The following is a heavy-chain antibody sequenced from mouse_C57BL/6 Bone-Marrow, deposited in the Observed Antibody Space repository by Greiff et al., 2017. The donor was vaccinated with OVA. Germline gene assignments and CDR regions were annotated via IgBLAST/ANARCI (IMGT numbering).Heavy chain of an antibody. CDR3: ARNSSGYDYYAMDY. CDR2: INSDGGST. J-gene: IGHJ4*01. V-gene: IGHV5-2*03. D-gene: IGHD3-2*02. CDR1: EYEFPSHD. Sequence: EVMLVESGGGSVQPGESLKLSCESNEYEFPSHDMSWVRKTPEKRLELVAAINSDGGSTYYPDTMERRFIISRDNTKKTLYLQMSSLRSEDTALYYCARNSSGYDYYAMDYWGQGTSVTVSS.